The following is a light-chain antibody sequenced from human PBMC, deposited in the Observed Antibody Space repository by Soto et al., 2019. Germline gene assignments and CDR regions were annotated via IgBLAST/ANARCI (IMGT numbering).Light chain of an antibody. V-gene: IGKV3-20*01. CDR3: QQYGSTPPGYT. J-gene: IGKJ2*01. Sequence: EIVWTQSPGPLYLSPGERATLSCRASQSVSSNYLAWDQQKPGQAPRLLIYGASSRATGIPDRFSGSGSGTDFTLTISKLDAEYFAVDYCQQYGSTPPGYTFGQGTKLEIK. CDR1: QSVSSNY. CDR2: GAS.